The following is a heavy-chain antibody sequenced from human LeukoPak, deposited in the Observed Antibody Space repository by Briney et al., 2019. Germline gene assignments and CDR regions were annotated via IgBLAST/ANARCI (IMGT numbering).Heavy chain of an antibody. V-gene: IGHV3-21*04. CDR1: GFTFSSYS. D-gene: IGHD3-22*01. Sequence: GGSLRLSCAASGFTFSSYSMNWVRQAPGKGLEWVSSISRTGSYIYYADLVKGRFTISRDNAKNSLYLQMNSLRAEDTAVYYCAITYYYDSSGYYYGGSFPYWGQGTLVTVSS. J-gene: IGHJ4*02. CDR2: ISRTGSYI. CDR3: AITYYYDSSGYYYGGSFPY.